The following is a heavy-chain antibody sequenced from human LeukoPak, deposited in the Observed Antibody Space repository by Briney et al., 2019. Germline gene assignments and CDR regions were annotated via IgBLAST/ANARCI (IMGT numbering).Heavy chain of an antibody. CDR3: AREGVYYDILAAYYRPYYFDF. D-gene: IGHD3-9*01. J-gene: IGHJ4*02. V-gene: IGHV4-34*01. CDR2: INHSGST. CDR1: GGSFSGYY. Sequence: SETLSLTCAVSGGSFSGYYWTWIRQPPGKGLEWIGEINHSGSTNYNPSLKSRLTISVDTSKNQFSLKLSSVTAADTAVYYCAREGVYYDILAAYYRPYYFDFWGQGTLVTV.